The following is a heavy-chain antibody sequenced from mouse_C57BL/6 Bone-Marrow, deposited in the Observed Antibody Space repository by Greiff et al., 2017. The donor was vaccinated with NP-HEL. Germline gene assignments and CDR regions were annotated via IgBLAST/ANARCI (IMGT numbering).Heavy chain of an antibody. CDR2: IDPSDSYT. J-gene: IGHJ4*01. Sequence: QVQLQQPGAELVKPGASVKLSCKASGYTFTSYWMQWVKQRPGQGLEWIGEIDPSDSYTNYNHKFKGKATLTVDTSSSTAYMQISSLTSEDSAVCYCARYGYYYAMDYWGQGTSVTVSS. CDR1: GYTFTSYW. D-gene: IGHD1-1*01. CDR3: ARYGYYYAMDY. V-gene: IGHV1-50*01.